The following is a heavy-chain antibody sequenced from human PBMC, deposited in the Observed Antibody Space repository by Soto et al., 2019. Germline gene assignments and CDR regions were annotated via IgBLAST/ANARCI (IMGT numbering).Heavy chain of an antibody. Sequence: QITLKESGPTLVKPTQPVTLTCSFSGFSLRTRGVSVGWIRQPPGKALEWLAFIYWNDDKRYSPTLQSRLTITKDNSKKEVVLTMTNLDPLDTGTYYCAYRVGSRGSFDYWGQGTLVTVSS. J-gene: IGHJ4*02. V-gene: IGHV2-5*01. CDR1: GFSLRTRGVS. CDR2: IYWNDDK. CDR3: AYRVGSRGSFDY. D-gene: IGHD6-25*01.